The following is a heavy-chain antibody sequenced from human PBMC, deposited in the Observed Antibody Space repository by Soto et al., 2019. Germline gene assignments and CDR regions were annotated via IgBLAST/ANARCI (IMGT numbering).Heavy chain of an antibody. J-gene: IGHJ4*02. CDR1: GYTFTNFH. Sequence: GASVKVSCKASGYTFTNFHISWVRQAPGQGLEWMGWINPYNLNTNYAQKLQGRVTMTTDTSTSTTYMELRSLRSDDTAVYYCARRGLSMIKTFDSWGQGTLVTVSS. CDR3: ARRGLSMIKTFDS. CDR2: INPYNLNT. D-gene: IGHD3-22*01. V-gene: IGHV1-18*01.